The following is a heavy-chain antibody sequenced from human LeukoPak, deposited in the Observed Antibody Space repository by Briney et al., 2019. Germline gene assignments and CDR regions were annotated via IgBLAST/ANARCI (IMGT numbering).Heavy chain of an antibody. CDR3: AKDWRVRGVRPSFYMDV. Sequence: PGGSLRLSCAASGFTFSSYAMSWVRQAPGKGLEWVSAIMGSGGSTYYADSVKGRFTISRDNSKNTLYLQMNSLRAEDTAVYYCAKDWRVRGVRPSFYMDVWGKGTPVTVSS. J-gene: IGHJ6*03. CDR1: GFTFSSYA. V-gene: IGHV3-23*01. D-gene: IGHD3-10*01. CDR2: IMGSGGST.